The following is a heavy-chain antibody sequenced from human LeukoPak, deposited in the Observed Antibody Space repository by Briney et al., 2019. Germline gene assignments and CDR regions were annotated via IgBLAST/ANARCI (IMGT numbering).Heavy chain of an antibody. CDR2: IYYSGST. V-gene: IGHV4-59*08. Sequence: PSETLSLTCTVSGGSISSYYWSWIRQPPGKGLEWIGYIYYSGSTNYNPSLKSRVTISVDTSKNQFPLKLSSVTAADTAVYYCARGAVAGVMNWFDPWGQGTLVTVSS. D-gene: IGHD6-19*01. J-gene: IGHJ5*02. CDR1: GGSISSYY. CDR3: ARGAVAGVMNWFDP.